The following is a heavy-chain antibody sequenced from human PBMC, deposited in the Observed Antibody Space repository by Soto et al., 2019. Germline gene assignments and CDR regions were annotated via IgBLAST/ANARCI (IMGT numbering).Heavy chain of an antibody. CDR1: GYTLTELS. CDR2: FDPEDGET. V-gene: IGHV1-24*01. CDR3: ASLYYYGSGSPSPRSDY. Sequence: ASVKVSCKVSGYTLTELSMHWVRQAPGKGLEWMGGFDPEDGETIYAQKFQGRVTMTEDTSTDTAYMELSSLRSEDTVVYYCASLYYYGSGSPSPRSDYWGQGTLVTVSS. D-gene: IGHD3-10*01. J-gene: IGHJ4*02.